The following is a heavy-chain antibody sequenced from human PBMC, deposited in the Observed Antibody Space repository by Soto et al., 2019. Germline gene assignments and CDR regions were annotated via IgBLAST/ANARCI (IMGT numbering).Heavy chain of an antibody. CDR3: ARRGGKGSSWYAGLFDY. CDR1: GGSISSSSCY. Sequence: SETLSLTCTVSGGSISSSSCYWGWIRQPPGKGLEWIGSIYYSGSTYYNPSLKSQVTISVDTSKNQFSLKLSSVTAADTAVYYCARRGGKGSSWYAGLFDYWGQGTLVTVSS. CDR2: IYYSGST. V-gene: IGHV4-39*01. D-gene: IGHD6-13*01. J-gene: IGHJ4*02.